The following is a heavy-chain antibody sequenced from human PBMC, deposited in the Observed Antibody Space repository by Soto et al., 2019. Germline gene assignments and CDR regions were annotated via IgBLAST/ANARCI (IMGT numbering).Heavy chain of an antibody. CDR1: GGSMSNNY. J-gene: IGHJ4*02. D-gene: IGHD4-17*01. V-gene: IGHV4-59*01. Sequence: QVHLQESGPGLVKPSETLSLFCNVSGGSMSNNYWSWIRQAPGKGLEWIGNVFYTGSTNYNPSLKSRVTISVDTSKKYFSLRLSSVTAADTAVYYCARSLTVTRFDQWGQGTRVIVS. CDR3: ARSLTVTRFDQ. CDR2: VFYTGST.